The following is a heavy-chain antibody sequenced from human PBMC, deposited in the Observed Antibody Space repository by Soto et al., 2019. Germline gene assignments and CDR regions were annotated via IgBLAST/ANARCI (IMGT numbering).Heavy chain of an antibody. D-gene: IGHD2-15*01. CDR2: INAGNGNT. V-gene: IGHV1-3*01. J-gene: IGHJ5*01. CDR3: ARGRGYCSGGSCYYDS. CDR1: VYTFTSYA. Sequence: XSVKVSCKASVYTFTSYAMHWVRQAPGQRLEWMGWINAGNGNTKYSQKFQGRVTITRDTSASTAYMELSSLRSEGTAVYYCARGRGYCSGGSCYYDSWGQGTLVTVSS.